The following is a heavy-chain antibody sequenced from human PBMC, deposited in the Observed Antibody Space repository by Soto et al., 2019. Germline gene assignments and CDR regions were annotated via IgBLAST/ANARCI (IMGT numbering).Heavy chain of an antibody. Sequence: PGGSLRLSCAASVFTFSDYAMTWVRQAPGKGLDWVASISGSGFTPYYAASVKGRFTISRDNSKNMVYLQMNSLRVEDTAIYYCVNSDSTSAPWGQGSLVTVSS. CDR2: ISGSGFTP. D-gene: IGHD6-13*01. CDR1: VFTFSDYA. CDR3: VNSDSTSAP. V-gene: IGHV3-23*01. J-gene: IGHJ5*02.